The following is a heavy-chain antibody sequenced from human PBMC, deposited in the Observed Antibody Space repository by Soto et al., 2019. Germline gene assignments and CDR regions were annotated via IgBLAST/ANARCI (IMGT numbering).Heavy chain of an antibody. D-gene: IGHD6-19*01. V-gene: IGHV2-26*01. Sequence: HVTLKESGPVLVKPTETLTLTCTVSGFSLSNGKGGVSWIRQPPGKALEWLAHIFSNDENSYKTALKSRHTIAEDTSERQVVLTVTNVDHVDTDTYCCARILFGRSVAGGYFYMDVWGKGTTVTVSS. J-gene: IGHJ6*03. CDR3: ARILFGRSVAGGYFYMDV. CDR2: IFSNDEN. CDR1: GFSLSNGKGG.